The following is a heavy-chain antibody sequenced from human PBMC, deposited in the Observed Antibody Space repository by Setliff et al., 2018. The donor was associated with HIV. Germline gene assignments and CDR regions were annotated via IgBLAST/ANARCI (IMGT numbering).Heavy chain of an antibody. D-gene: IGHD5-18*01. CDR3: ARPRYTYGTPPAFDI. J-gene: IGHJ3*02. CDR1: GGSISSSSHY. Sequence: SETLSLTCTVSGGSISSSSHYWGWVRQPPGKGLEWIGSIYFSGSTYYNPSLKSRVTISVYTSKNQFSLKLSSVTAADTAVYYCARPRYTYGTPPAFDIWGRGTVVTVSS. V-gene: IGHV4-39*01. CDR2: IYFSGST.